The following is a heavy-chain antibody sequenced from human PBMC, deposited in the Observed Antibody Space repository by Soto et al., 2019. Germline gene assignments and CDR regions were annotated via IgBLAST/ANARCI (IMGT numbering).Heavy chain of an antibody. J-gene: IGHJ1*01. CDR1: GGSISSYY. Sequence: PSETLSLTCTVSGGSISSYYWSWIRQPPGKGLEWIGYIYYSGSTNYNPSLKSRVTISVDTSKNQFSLKLSSVTAADTAVYYCARGGVVTGERVEVEPIEYFPHWGQVTLVSVS. CDR2: IYYSGST. V-gene: IGHV4-59*01. CDR3: ARGGVVTGERVEVEPIEYFPH. D-gene: IGHD2-21*02.